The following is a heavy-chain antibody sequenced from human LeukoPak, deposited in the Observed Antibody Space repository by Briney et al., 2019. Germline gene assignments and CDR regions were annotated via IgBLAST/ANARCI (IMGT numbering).Heavy chain of an antibody. CDR2: IYTSGST. D-gene: IGHD3-22*01. Sequence: SETLSLTCTVSGGSISSYYWSWIRQPAGKGLEWIGRIYTSGSTNYNPSLKSRVTISVDTSKNQFSLKLSSVTAADTAVYYCAREYYYDSSGYYPEEYFDYWGQGTLVTVSS. CDR1: GGSISSYY. CDR3: AREYYYDSSGYYPEEYFDY. J-gene: IGHJ4*02. V-gene: IGHV4-4*07.